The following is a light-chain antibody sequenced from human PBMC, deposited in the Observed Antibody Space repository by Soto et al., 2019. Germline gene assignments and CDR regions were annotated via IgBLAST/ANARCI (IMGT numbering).Light chain of an antibody. J-gene: IGKJ1*01. CDR3: QQYGRSPWT. V-gene: IGKV3-20*01. CDR1: QSVSSSY. Sequence: ESVLTQSPGSLSLSPGDRATLSCRASQSVSSSYLAWYQQKPGQAPRLLIYDASSRATGIPDRFSGSGSGTDFTLIISRLEPEDFAVYCCQQYGRSPWTFGQGTKVEVK. CDR2: DAS.